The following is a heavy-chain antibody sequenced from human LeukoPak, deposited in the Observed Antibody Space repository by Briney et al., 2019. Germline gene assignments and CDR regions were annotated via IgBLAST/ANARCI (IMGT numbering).Heavy chain of an antibody. CDR3: ARDNDPDYSSSPGWFDL. CDR2: IKQDGSEK. J-gene: IGHJ5*02. D-gene: IGHD3-22*01. CDR1: GFTFSNYW. Sequence: GGSLRLSCAASGFTFSNYWMTWVRQAPGKGLELVANIKQDGSEKYYVDSVKGRFTISRDNAKNSLYLQMNSLRAEDTAVYYCARDNDPDYSSSPGWFDLWAREPWSPSPQ. V-gene: IGHV3-7*01.